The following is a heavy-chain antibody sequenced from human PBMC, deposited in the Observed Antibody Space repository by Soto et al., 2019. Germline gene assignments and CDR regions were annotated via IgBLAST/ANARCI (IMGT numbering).Heavy chain of an antibody. D-gene: IGHD5-12*01. V-gene: IGHV3-74*01. J-gene: IGHJ4*02. Sequence: SLNVSSAASGFTFSSYWMHWVLQAPGKGLVWVSRIKGDGSETNYADSVKGRFTISRDNAKNTLYLQLNSLRAEDTAVYYCLRGNSGYGNFDYWGQGTRVTVSS. CDR3: LRGNSGYGNFDY. CDR1: GFTFSSYW. CDR2: IKGDGSET.